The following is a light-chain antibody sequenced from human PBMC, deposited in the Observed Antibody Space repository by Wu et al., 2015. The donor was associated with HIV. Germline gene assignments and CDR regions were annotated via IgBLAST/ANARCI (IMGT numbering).Light chain of an antibody. CDR3: QQYDGSPRT. CDR1: QSVGAY. V-gene: IGKV3-20*01. Sequence: EIVLTQSPGTLSLSPGERATLSCRASQSVGAYLAWYQQKPGQAPRLLIYAASSRATGIPERFSGSGSATDFTLTISRLEPEDFAVYYCQQYDGSPRTFGQGTKVEMK. J-gene: IGKJ1*01. CDR2: AAS.